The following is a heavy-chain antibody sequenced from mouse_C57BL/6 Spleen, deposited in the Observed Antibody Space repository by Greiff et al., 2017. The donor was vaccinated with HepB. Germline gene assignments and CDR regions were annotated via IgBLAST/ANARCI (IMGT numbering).Heavy chain of an antibody. Sequence: QVQLQQSGAELARPGASVKLSCKASGYTFTSYGISWVKQRTGQGLEWIGEIYPRSGNTYYNEKFKGKATLTADKSASTAYMELRSLTSEDSAVYFCASYGNYDGFYAMDYWGQGTSVTVSS. J-gene: IGHJ4*01. D-gene: IGHD2-1*01. V-gene: IGHV1-81*01. CDR1: GYTFTSYG. CDR3: ASYGNYDGFYAMDY. CDR2: IYPRSGNT.